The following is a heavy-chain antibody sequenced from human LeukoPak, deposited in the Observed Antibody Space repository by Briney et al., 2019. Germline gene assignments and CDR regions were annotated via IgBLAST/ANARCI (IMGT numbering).Heavy chain of an antibody. Sequence: PGGSLRLSCVASGFTFSNYAMSWVRQAPGKGLEWVSTITGSGGNTNYADSVRGRFTTSRDNSKNTLYLQMNSLRAEDTAVYYCAKDKIAVTGNLFFDYWGQGTLVTVSS. CDR1: GFTFSNYA. D-gene: IGHD6-19*01. J-gene: IGHJ4*02. CDR3: AKDKIAVTGNLFFDY. V-gene: IGHV3-23*01. CDR2: ITGSGGNT.